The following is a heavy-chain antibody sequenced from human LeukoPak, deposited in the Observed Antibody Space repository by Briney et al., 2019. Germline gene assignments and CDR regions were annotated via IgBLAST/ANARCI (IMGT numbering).Heavy chain of an antibody. CDR3: ARHAEMATTRYFDY. J-gene: IGHJ4*02. CDR1: GGSISSYY. D-gene: IGHD5-24*01. CDR2: IYYSGST. Sequence: SETLSLTCTVSGGSISSYYWSWIRQPPGKGLEWIGYIYYSGSTNYNPSLKSRVAISVDTSKNQFSLKLSSVTAADTAVYYCARHAEMATTRYFDYWGQGTLVTVSS. V-gene: IGHV4-59*08.